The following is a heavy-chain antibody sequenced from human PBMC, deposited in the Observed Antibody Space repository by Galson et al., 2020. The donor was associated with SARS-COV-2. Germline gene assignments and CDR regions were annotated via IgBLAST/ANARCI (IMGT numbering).Heavy chain of an antibody. J-gene: IGHJ4*02. CDR3: TRDDFWDGDSDD. CDR1: GFTFGDYA. V-gene: IGHV3-49*03. CDR2: IRSKAYGGTT. Sequence: GGSLRLSCTASGFTFGDYAMSWFRQAPRKGLAWVGFIRSKAYGGTTEYAASVKGRFTISRDDSKSIAYLQTKSLKTEDTAGYSCTRDDFWDGDSDDWGQGTLVTVSS. D-gene: IGHD3-3*01.